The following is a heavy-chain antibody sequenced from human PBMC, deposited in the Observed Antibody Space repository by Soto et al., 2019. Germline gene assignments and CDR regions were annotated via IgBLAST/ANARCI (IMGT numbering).Heavy chain of an antibody. CDR2: ILYFVNA. V-gene: IGHV4-59*08. J-gene: IGHJ4*02. Sequence: SSETLSLTCNVSGGSISNYYWSWIRQPPVNGLEFIGYILYFVNANYNPSLKSRVTISSDTSKNHFSLKLSSFTAADTDVYYFARPSSKSDYWGQGTLVTVSS. CDR3: ARPSSKSDY. CDR1: GGSISNYY.